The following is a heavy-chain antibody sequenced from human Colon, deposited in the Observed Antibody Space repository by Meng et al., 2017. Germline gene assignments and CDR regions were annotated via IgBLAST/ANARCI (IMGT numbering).Heavy chain of an antibody. CDR2: IYSSGRT. CDR3: ARVQRFCTGGICSNWFDP. D-gene: IGHD2-15*01. CDR1: GGSMSGYY. Sequence: QVQLQGSGPGLVKPSEPLSLSGTVSGGSMSGYYWNWIRQPAGKGLEWIGHIYSSGRTNYNPSLKSRVTISVDSSKNQFSLNLTSVTAADTAVYFCARVQRFCTGGICSNWFDPWGQGTLVTVSS. J-gene: IGHJ5*02. V-gene: IGHV4-4*07.